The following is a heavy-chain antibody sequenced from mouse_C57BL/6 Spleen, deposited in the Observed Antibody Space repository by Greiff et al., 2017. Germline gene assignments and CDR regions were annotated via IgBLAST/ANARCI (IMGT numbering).Heavy chain of an antibody. J-gene: IGHJ1*03. CDR3: ARLGYFDD. CDR2: ISSGSSTI. CDR1: GFTFSDYG. Sequence: EVKLVESGGGLVKPGGSLKLSCAASGFTFSDYGMHWVRQAPEKGLEWVAYISSGSSTIYYADTVKGRFTISRDNAKNTLFLQMTSLRAEATAKYDCARLGYFDDWGTGTTVTVSS. V-gene: IGHV5-17*01.